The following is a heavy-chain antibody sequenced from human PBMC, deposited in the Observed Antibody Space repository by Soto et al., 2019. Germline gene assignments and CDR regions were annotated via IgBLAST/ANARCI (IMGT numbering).Heavy chain of an antibody. V-gene: IGHV4-30-4*01. CDR1: GGSFSSGDYY. Sequence: SETLSLTCTVSGGSFSSGDYYWSWLRQPPGKGLEWIGYIYYTGSTFNNPSLKSRVSISIDTSKTQFSLKLSSVTAADTAVYYCARIHFGDEPSYYYYGMDVWGQGTTVTVSS. CDR2: IYYTGST. CDR3: ARIHFGDEPSYYYYGMDV. J-gene: IGHJ6*02. D-gene: IGHD4-17*01.